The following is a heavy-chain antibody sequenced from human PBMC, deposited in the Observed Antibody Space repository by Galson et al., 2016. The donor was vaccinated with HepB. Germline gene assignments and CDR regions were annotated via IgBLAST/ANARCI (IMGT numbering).Heavy chain of an antibody. J-gene: IGHJ4*02. Sequence: SLRLSCAASGFTFRSYAMHWVRQSPGKGLVWVSSVNHNGDNTYYAVSVKGRFTISRDNSKNTLSLQMNSLRDEDTAIYHCASGDGASFWRYYFDHWGQGNVVTVSS. CDR1: GFTFRSYA. D-gene: IGHD4/OR15-4a*01. CDR2: VNHNGDNT. CDR3: ASGDGASFWRYYFDH. V-gene: IGHV3-23*01.